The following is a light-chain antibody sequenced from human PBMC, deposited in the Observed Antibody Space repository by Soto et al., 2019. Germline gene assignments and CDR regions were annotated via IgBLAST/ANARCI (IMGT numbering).Light chain of an antibody. CDR1: PSVGST. Sequence: EMGLTQSPCTLSSSPGETATLSCRPSPSVGSTLAWYQKKPCQPPRVLIYGASTRATGTTDRYSGSGSGTDFTVNISRLETEDFAAYYYEHYGFSFSFSQGTNVLMK. CDR3: EHYGFSFS. V-gene: IGKV3-20*01. CDR2: GAS. J-gene: IGKJ1*01.